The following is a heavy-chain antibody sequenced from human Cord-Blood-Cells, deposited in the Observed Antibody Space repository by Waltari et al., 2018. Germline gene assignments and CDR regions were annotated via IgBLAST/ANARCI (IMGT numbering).Heavy chain of an antibody. CDR2: LNAGNGNT. V-gene: IGHV1-3*01. D-gene: IGHD6-6*01. CDR3: ARDEYSSSYYYYYMDV. CDR1: GYHFTSYA. J-gene: IGHJ6*03. Sequence: QVQLVQSGAAVKKPGASVKVSCKASGYHFTSYALHSVSQAPGQRLEWMGWLNAGNGNTKYSQKFQGRVTITRDTSASTAYMELSSLRSEDTAVYYCARDEYSSSYYYYYMDVWGKGTTVTVSS.